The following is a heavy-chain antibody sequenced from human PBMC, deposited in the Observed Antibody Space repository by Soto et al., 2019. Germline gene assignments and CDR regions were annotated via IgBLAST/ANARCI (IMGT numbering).Heavy chain of an antibody. D-gene: IGHD1-26*01. J-gene: IGHJ4*02. CDR3: ARDGQGAGATYFDY. V-gene: IGHV3-33*01. CDR2: MWSDGSNK. CDR1: GFTFSSYG. Sequence: QVQLVESGGVVVQPGRSLRLSCAASGFTFSSYGLHWFRQAPGKGRSWVAVMWSDGSNKYYADSVKGLFTISRDNSKNTLYLQMNSLRAEDTAVYYCARDGQGAGATYFDYWGQGTLVTVSS.